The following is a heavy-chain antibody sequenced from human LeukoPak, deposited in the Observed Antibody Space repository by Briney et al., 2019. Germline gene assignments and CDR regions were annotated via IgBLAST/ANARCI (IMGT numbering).Heavy chain of an antibody. CDR1: GFTFSHHF. V-gene: IGHV3-21*01. CDR2: ISSSSTYI. CDR3: ASQYTSSRIFDD. J-gene: IGHJ4*02. D-gene: IGHD6-13*01. Sequence: GGSLRLSCAASGFTFSHHFMSWVRQAPGKGLEWVSSISSSSTYIYYADSVKGRFTVSRDNAKNSLYLQMNSLRAEDTAVYFCASQYTSSRIFDDWGQGTLVTVSS.